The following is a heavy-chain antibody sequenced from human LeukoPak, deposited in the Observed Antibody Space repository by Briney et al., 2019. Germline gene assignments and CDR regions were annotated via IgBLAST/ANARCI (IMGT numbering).Heavy chain of an antibody. V-gene: IGHV3-33*01. Sequence: GGSLRLSCAPSGFTFRGYGLHWVRQAPGKGLEWVAGVDHDGGRHYYADSVKDRFTISRDDAQNALHLQMNSLRVEDTAVYYCARDLSSWSLYFDPWGQGTLVTVSS. J-gene: IGHJ5*02. CDR1: GFTFRGYG. CDR3: ARDLSSWSLYFDP. CDR2: VDHDGGRH. D-gene: IGHD2/OR15-2a*01.